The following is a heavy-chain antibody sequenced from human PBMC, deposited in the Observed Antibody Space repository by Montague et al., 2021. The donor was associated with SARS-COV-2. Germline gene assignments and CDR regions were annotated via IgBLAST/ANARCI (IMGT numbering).Heavy chain of an antibody. CDR1: GESFSGHY. D-gene: IGHD3-22*01. J-gene: IGHJ6*03. CDR2: IYHTGST. CDR3: ARGRIELSMIVVVMTGAYYYMDV. V-gene: IGHV4-34*01. Sequence: SETLSLTCAVYGESFSGHYWTWIRQHPGKGLEWIGEIYHTGSTNYNPSLKSRVTISVDTSKNQFSLKLRSVTAADTAVYYCARGRIELSMIVVVMTGAYYYMDVWGKGTTVTVPS.